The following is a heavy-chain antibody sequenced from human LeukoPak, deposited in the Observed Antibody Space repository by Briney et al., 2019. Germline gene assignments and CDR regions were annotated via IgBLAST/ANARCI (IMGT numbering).Heavy chain of an antibody. Sequence: PGGSLRLSCAASGFTFDDYAMHWVRQAPGKGLEWVSGISWNSGSIGYADSVKGRFTISRDNSKNTLYLQMNSLRAEDTAVYYCAKDLGRGYSYGSTFDHWGQGTLVTVSS. CDR2: ISWNSGSI. J-gene: IGHJ4*02. D-gene: IGHD5-18*01. V-gene: IGHV3-9*01. CDR1: GFTFDDYA. CDR3: AKDLGRGYSYGSTFDH.